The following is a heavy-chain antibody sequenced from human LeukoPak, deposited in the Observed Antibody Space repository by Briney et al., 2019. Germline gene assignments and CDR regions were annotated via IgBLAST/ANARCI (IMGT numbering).Heavy chain of an antibody. CDR2: INHSGST. V-gene: IGHV4-34*01. CDR3: ARGMREVRLQSPAYIVVVTAHPLPDY. D-gene: IGHD2-21*02. Sequence: SETLSLTCAVYGGSFSGYYWSWLRQPPGKGLEWIGEINHSGSTNYNPSLKSRVSISVDTSKNQFSLKLSSVTAADTAVYYCARGMREVRLQSPAYIVVVTAHPLPDYWGQGTLVTVSS. CDR1: GGSFSGYY. J-gene: IGHJ4*02.